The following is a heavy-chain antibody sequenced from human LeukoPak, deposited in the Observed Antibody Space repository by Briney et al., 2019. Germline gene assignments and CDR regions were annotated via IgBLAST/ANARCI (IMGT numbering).Heavy chain of an antibody. CDR2: IYYSGST. D-gene: IGHD2-15*01. Sequence: SETLSLTCTVSGGSISSSSYYWGWIRQPPGKGLEWIGSIYYSGSTYYNPSLKSRVTISVDTSKNQFSLKLSSVTAADTAVYYCARATTGYCSGSSCYSTFIYFDYWGQGTLVTVSS. CDR1: GGSISSSSYY. V-gene: IGHV4-39*07. CDR3: ARATTGYCSGSSCYSTFIYFDY. J-gene: IGHJ4*02.